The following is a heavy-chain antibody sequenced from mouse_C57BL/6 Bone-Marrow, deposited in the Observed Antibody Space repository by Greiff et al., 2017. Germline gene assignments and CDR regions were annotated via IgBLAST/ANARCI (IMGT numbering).Heavy chain of an antibody. D-gene: IGHD2-3*01. CDR3: ARFYDGYYPYYFDY. Sequence: QVQLQQPGAELVKPGASVKMSCKASGYTFTSYWITWVKQRPGQGLEWIGDIYPGSGSTNYNEKFKSKATLTLDTSSSTAYMQLSSLTSEDSAVXYCARFYDGYYPYYFDYWGQGTTLTVSS. J-gene: IGHJ2*01. CDR2: IYPGSGST. CDR1: GYTFTSYW. V-gene: IGHV1-55*01.